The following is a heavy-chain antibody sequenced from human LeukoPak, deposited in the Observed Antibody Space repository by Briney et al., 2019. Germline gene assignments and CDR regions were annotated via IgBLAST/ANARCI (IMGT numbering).Heavy chain of an antibody. J-gene: IGHJ4*02. V-gene: IGHV1-46*01. Sequence: ASVKVSCKASGYTFTSYYMHWVRQAPGQGLEWMGIINPSGGSTSYAQKLQGRVTMTTDTSTSTAYMELRSLRSDDTAVYYCARVPWGAAAGSYDYWGQGTLVTVSS. CDR2: INPSGGST. CDR3: ARVPWGAAAGSYDY. D-gene: IGHD6-13*01. CDR1: GYTFTSYY.